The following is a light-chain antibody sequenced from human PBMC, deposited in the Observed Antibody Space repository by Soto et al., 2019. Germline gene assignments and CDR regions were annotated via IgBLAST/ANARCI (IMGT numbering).Light chain of an antibody. Sequence: EIVLTQSPATLSLSPGDRATLSCRASQSVDRYLAWDQEKPGQAPRLLIYDTSDRATGIPDRFSGSGSGTDFTLTISSLEPEDFAVYYCQQGSNWYTFGQGTKLEIK. V-gene: IGKV3-11*01. CDR3: QQGSNWYT. CDR1: QSVDRY. CDR2: DTS. J-gene: IGKJ2*01.